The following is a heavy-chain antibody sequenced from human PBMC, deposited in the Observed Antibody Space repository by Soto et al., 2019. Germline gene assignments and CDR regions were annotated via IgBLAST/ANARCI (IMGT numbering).Heavy chain of an antibody. CDR1: GYSFTSYW. CDR3: ASGISSSSADYYYYGMDV. V-gene: IGHV5-51*01. CDR2: IYPGDSDT. Sequence: PGESLKISCKGSGYSFTSYWIGWVRQMPGKGLEWMGIIYPGDSDTRYSPSFQGQVTISADKSISTAYLQWSSLKASDTAMYYCASGISSSSADYYYYGMDVWGRGTTVTVSS. J-gene: IGHJ6*02. D-gene: IGHD6-6*01.